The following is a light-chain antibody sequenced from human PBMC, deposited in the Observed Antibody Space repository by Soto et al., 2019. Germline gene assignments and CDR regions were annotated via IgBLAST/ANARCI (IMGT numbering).Light chain of an antibody. J-gene: IGLJ1*01. CDR3: CSYAGSPYV. V-gene: IGLV2-11*01. CDR2: DVT. Sequence: QSSLTQPLSVSGAPGQSGAISCTGNNKEVGIFNYVSWYQHHPDKPPNLMFYDVTRRPSGVPDRFSGSKSGNTPSLTISGLQAEDEVDFYCCSYAGSPYVFGTGTKVTVL. CDR1: NKEVGIFNY.